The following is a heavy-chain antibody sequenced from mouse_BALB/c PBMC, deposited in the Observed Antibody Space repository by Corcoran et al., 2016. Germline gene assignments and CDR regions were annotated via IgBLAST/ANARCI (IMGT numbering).Heavy chain of an antibody. Sequence: VPLQQSGPELVKPGTSVTLSCKASGYTFTEYVIHWVKQRSGQGLEWIGWFYPRSGSIKYNEKFRDKATLTADKSSSTVYMELSRLTSEDSAVYFCARHAYSRYDGFAYWGQGTLVTVSA. J-gene: IGHJ3*01. V-gene: IGHV1-62-2*01. CDR1: GYTFTEYV. D-gene: IGHD2-14*01. CDR3: ARHAYSRYDGFAY. CDR2: FYPRSGSI.